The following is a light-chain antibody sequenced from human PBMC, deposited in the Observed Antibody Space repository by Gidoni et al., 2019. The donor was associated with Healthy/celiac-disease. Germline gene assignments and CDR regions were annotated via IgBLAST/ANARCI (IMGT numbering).Light chain of an antibody. J-gene: IGKJ3*01. CDR3: QQSYSTPFT. CDR1: QSISSY. Sequence: DIQMTQSPSSLSASVGDRVTITCRASQSISSYVKWYQQKTGKAPKRLIYAASSLQSGVPSRFSGSGSGTDFTLTISSLQPEDFATYYGQQSYSTPFTFGPGTKVDIK. CDR2: AAS. V-gene: IGKV1-39*01.